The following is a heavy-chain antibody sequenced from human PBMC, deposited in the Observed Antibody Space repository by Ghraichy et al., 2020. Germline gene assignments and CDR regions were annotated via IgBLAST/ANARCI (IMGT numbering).Heavy chain of an antibody. D-gene: IGHD6-13*01. Sequence: ASVKVSCKASGYTFTGYYMHWVRQAPGQGLEWMGWINPNSGGTNYAQKFQGRVTMTRDTSISTAYMELSRLRSDDTAVYYCAVPPTNAGYSSSWYHENFDYWGQGTLVTVSS. CDR1: GYTFTGYY. V-gene: IGHV1-2*02. CDR2: INPNSGGT. CDR3: AVPPTNAGYSSSWYHENFDY. J-gene: IGHJ4*02.